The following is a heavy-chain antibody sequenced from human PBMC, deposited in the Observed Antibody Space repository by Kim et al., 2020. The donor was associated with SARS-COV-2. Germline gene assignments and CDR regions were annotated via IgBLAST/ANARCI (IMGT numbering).Heavy chain of an antibody. Sequence: SETLSLTCTVSGGSISSSSYYWGWIRQPPGKGLEWIGSIYYSGSTYYNPSLKSRVTISVDTSKNQFSLKLSSVTAADTAVYYCARGGIQLWFQFGYWGQG. J-gene: IGHJ4*02. V-gene: IGHV4-39*07. CDR2: IYYSGST. D-gene: IGHD5-18*01. CDR1: GGSISSSSYY. CDR3: ARGGIQLWFQFGY.